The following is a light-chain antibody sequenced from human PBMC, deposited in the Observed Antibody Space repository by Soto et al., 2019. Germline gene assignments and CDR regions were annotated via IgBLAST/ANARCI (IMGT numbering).Light chain of an antibody. J-gene: IGKJ4*01. CDR3: QQHSNWPLT. V-gene: IGKV3-11*01. CDR1: QTVRNN. CDR2: DAS. Sequence: EIVLTQSPATLSLSPWERSALSFVASQTVRNNLAWYQQRPGQAPRLLIYDASSRATGIPARFSGSGSGTDFTLTISSLEPEDFAVYYCQQHSNWPLTFGGGTKVDIK.